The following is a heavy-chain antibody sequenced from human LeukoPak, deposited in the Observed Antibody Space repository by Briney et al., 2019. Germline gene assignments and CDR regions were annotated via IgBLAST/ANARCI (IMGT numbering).Heavy chain of an antibody. D-gene: IGHD6-13*01. Sequence: PGGSLRLSCAASGFAFSTYSMNWVRQAPGKGPELISSITSTGTYIYYADSVKGRFTISRDNAKNSLYLQMNSLRAEDTAVYFCARVAGGKFHLDYWGQGTQVTVSS. CDR2: ITSTGTYI. CDR1: GFAFSTYS. CDR3: ARVAGGKFHLDY. J-gene: IGHJ4*02. V-gene: IGHV3-21*01.